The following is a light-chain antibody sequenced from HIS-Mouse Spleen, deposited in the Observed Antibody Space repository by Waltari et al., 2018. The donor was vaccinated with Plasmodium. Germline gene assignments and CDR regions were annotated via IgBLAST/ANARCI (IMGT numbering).Light chain of an antibody. CDR2: DVS. Sequence: QSALTQPRSVSGSPGQSVTISCTGTSSDVGGYNYVSWYQQHPGQAPKLRIYDVSKRPSGAPDRFCGSKSGNTASLTISGLQAEDEADYYCCSYAGSYTLVFGGGTKLTVL. CDR1: SSDVGGYNY. J-gene: IGLJ2*01. V-gene: IGLV2-11*01. CDR3: CSYAGSYTLV.